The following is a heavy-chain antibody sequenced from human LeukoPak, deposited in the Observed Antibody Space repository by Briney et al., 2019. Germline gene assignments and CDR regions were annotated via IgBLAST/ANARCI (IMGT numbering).Heavy chain of an antibody. V-gene: IGHV3-7*01. D-gene: IGHD5-18*01. CDR2: IKQDGSEK. J-gene: IGHJ4*02. CDR3: ARVGLDPETGYSYGYGFDY. Sequence: GGSLRLSCAASGFTFSSYWMSWVRQAPGKGLEWVANIKQDGSEKYYADSVKGRFTISRDNAKNSLYLQMNSLRAEDTAVYYCARVGLDPETGYSYGYGFDYWGQGTLVTVSS. CDR1: GFTFSSYW.